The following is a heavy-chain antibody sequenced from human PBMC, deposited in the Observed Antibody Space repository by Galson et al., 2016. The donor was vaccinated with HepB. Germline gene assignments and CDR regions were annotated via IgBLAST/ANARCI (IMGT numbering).Heavy chain of an antibody. D-gene: IGHD7-27*01. CDR3: ARAEANWDGGGDNYFDS. V-gene: IGHV3-33*01. Sequence: SLRLSCAASGFTLSTYAIHWVRQAPGKGLEWVAVIWSDDSIQYYGNPVEGRFTISRDNSENTVSLQMDNLRDEDTAVYYCARAEANWDGGGDNYFDSWGQGILVTVAS. CDR1: GFTLSTYA. CDR2: IWSDDSIQ. J-gene: IGHJ5*01.